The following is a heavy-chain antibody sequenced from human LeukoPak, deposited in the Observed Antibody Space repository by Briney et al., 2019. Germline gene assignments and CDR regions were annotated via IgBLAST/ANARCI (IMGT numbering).Heavy chain of an antibody. CDR3: ASESSGWYDAFDI. J-gene: IGHJ3*02. Sequence: GGSLRLSCAASGFTFSSSAMSWVRQAPGKWLEWVSAISNNGGYTYYADSVQGRFTISRDNSKSTLCLQMNSLRAEDTAVYYCASESSGWYDAFDIWGQGTMVTVSS. V-gene: IGHV3-23*01. CDR2: ISNNGGYT. CDR1: GFTFSSSA. D-gene: IGHD6-19*01.